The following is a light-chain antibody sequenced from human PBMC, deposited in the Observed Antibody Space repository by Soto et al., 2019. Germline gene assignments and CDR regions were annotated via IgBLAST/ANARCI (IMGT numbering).Light chain of an antibody. CDR2: AAS. CDR3: QQSSSSPPIT. Sequence: DIQMTQSPSSVSASVGDRVTITCRASQGISSWLAWYQQKSGKVPEALIYAASSLRDGVSSRFSGSGYGTEFTLTINNLQPEDFATYYCQQSSSSPPITFGQGTRLDI. J-gene: IGKJ5*01. V-gene: IGKV1-12*01. CDR1: QGISSW.